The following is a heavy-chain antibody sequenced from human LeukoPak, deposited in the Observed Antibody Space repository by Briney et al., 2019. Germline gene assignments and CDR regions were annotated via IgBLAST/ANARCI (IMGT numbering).Heavy chain of an antibody. CDR3: AKDQRVSYQWELDY. J-gene: IGHJ4*02. CDR1: GFTFSSYA. V-gene: IGHV3-23*01. CDR2: ISGSGGYT. D-gene: IGHD1-26*01. Sequence: QPGGSLRLSCAASGFTFSSYAMSWVRQAPGKGLEWVSGISGSGGYTYYVDSVKGRFTISRDNAKNTLYLQMNSLRAEDTAVYYCAKDQRVSYQWELDYWGQGTLVTVSS.